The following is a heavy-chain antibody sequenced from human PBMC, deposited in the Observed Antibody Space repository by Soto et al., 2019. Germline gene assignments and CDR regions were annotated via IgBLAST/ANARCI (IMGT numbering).Heavy chain of an antibody. CDR3: ARALMEGSSFRRGLKLSYMDV. Sequence: QVQLQQWGAGLLKPSETLSLTCAVYGGSFSGYYWSWIRQPPGKGLEWIGEINHSGSTNYNPSLKGRVTISVDTSKNQFSLKLSSVTAADTAVYYCARALMEGSSFRRGLKLSYMDVWGKGTTVTVSS. J-gene: IGHJ6*03. V-gene: IGHV4-34*01. CDR1: GGSFSGYY. CDR2: INHSGST. D-gene: IGHD6-6*01.